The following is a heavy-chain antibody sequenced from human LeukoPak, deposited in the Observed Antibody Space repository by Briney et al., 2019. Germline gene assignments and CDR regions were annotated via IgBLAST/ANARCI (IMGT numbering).Heavy chain of an antibody. V-gene: IGHV3-23*01. D-gene: IGHD3-22*01. CDR3: AVVYYDSSGYYDY. J-gene: IGHJ4*02. CDR1: GFTFSSYA. CDR2: ISGSGGST. Sequence: PGGSLRLSCAASGFTFSSYAMSWVRQAPGKGLEWVSAISGSGGSTYYADSVKGRFTISRDNSKNTLYLQMNSLRAEDTAVYYCAVVYYDSSGYYDYWGQGTLVTVSS.